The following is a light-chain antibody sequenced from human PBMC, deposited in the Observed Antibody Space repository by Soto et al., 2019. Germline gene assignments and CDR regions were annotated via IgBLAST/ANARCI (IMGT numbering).Light chain of an antibody. V-gene: IGKV1-5*03. CDR1: QSISSW. Sequence: DIQMTQSPSTLSASVGDRVTITCRASQSISSWLAWYQQKPGKAPKLLIYKASSLESGVPSRCSGSGSGTDFTLTISSLQPDDFATYYCQQYNSWTFGQGTKVEIK. CDR3: QQYNSWT. CDR2: KAS. J-gene: IGKJ1*01.